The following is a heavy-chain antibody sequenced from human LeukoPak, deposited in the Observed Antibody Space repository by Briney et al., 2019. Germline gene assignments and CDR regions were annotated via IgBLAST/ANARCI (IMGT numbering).Heavy chain of an antibody. CDR2: ISYEGSNK. CDR1: GFTFSSYS. D-gene: IGHD2-2*01. Sequence: GGSLRLSCAASGFTFSSYSMNWVRQAPGKGLEWVAVISYEGSNKDYADSVKGRFTISRDNAKNSLYLQMNSLRAEDTAVYYCARAHCSSTSCYGYWGQGTLVTVSS. V-gene: IGHV3-30*03. J-gene: IGHJ4*02. CDR3: ARAHCSSTSCYGY.